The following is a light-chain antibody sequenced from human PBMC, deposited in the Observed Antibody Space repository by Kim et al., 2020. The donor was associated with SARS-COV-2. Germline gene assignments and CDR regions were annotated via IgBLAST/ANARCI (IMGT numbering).Light chain of an antibody. CDR3: QTWGTGLWV. V-gene: IGLV4-69*01. J-gene: IGLJ3*02. CDR1: RGHTTLS. Sequence: SIKRTCTPSRGHTTLSIAWHQQQPGKGHRYLMKLNGDSRYNKGVGIPDRFSGSSSGAVRYLTISSLQSEDEGDYYCQTWGTGLWVFGGGTKVTVL. CDR2: LNGDSRY.